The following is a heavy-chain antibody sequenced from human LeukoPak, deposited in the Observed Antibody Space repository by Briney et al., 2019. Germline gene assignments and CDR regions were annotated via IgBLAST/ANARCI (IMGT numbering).Heavy chain of an antibody. D-gene: IGHD2/OR15-2a*01. V-gene: IGHV3-23*01. J-gene: IGHJ4*02. CDR1: GFTFSSSA. CDR3: AKGPLLWN. CDR2: ISGSGGST. Sequence: GGTLRLSCAASGFTFSSSAMNWVRQAPGKGLEWVSAISGSGGSTYYADSVKGRFTISRDNSRNTLYLQMNSLRAEDTAVYYCAKGPLLWNWGQGTLVTVSS.